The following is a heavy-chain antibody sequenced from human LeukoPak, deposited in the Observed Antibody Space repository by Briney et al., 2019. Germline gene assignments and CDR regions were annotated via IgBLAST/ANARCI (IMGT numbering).Heavy chain of an antibody. Sequence: PSETLSLTCTVPDGSNISYLWSWIRQPPGKGLEWIGYIYYTGMSNSKPSLKSRVTISMDTSKNQFSLQLSSVTAADTAIYYCARHGRMVIMSKFSTGIDQWGQGTLVTVSS. J-gene: IGHJ4*02. CDR1: DGSNISYL. CDR3: ARHGRMVIMSKFSTGIDQ. CDR2: IYYTGMS. V-gene: IGHV4-59*08. D-gene: IGHD2-8*01.